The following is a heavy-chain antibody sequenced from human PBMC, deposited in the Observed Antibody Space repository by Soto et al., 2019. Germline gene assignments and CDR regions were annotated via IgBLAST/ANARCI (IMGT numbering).Heavy chain of an antibody. V-gene: IGHV1-8*01. J-gene: IGHJ6*02. D-gene: IGHD3-9*01. CDR1: GYTFTSYD. CDR2: MNPNSGNT. CDR3: ARPGRDILTGYPIDYYYYYGMDV. Sequence: ASVKVSCKASGYTFTSYDISWVRQATGQGLEWMGWMNPNSGNTGYAQKFQGRVTMTRNTSISTAYMELSSLRSEDTAVYYCARPGRDILTGYPIDYYYYYGMDVWGQGTTVTVSS.